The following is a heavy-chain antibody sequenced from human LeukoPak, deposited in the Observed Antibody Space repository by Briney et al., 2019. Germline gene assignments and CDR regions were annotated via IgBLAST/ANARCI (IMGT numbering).Heavy chain of an antibody. D-gene: IGHD3-9*01. CDR1: GFTFSSYG. CDR3: ARDNVLRYFDWFAAYYYYYMDV. J-gene: IGHJ6*03. CDR2: IRYDGSNK. Sequence: PGGSLRLSCAASGFTFSSYGMHWVRQAPGKGLEWVAFIRYDGSNKYYADSVKGRFTISRDNSKNTLYLQMNSRRAEDTAVYYCARDNVLRYFDWFAAYYYYYMDVWGKGTTVTVSS. V-gene: IGHV3-30*02.